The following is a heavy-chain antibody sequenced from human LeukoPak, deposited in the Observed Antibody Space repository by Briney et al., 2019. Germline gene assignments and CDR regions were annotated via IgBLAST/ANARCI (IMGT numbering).Heavy chain of an antibody. CDR1: GYTFTSYA. D-gene: IGHD5-12*01. J-gene: IGHJ4*02. Sequence: ASVKVSCKASGYTFTSYAMNWVRQAPGQGLEWMGWINTNTGNPTYAQGFTGRFVFSLDTSVSTAYLQISSLKAEDTAVYYCARGLDSGYDAPFDYWGQGTLVTVSS. V-gene: IGHV7-4-1*02. CDR2: INTNTGNP. CDR3: ARGLDSGYDAPFDY.